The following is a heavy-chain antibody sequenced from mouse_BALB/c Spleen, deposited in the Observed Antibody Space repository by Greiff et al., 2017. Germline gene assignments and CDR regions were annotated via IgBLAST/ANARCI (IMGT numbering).Heavy chain of an antibody. D-gene: IGHD2-14*01. J-gene: IGHJ3*01. Sequence: EVQVVESGGGLVKPGGSLKLSCAASGFTFSDYYMYWVRQTPEKRLEWVATISDGGSYTYYPDSVKGRFTISRDNAKNNLYLQMSSLKSEDTAMYYCASPTIGSTGFAYWGQGTLVTVSA. CDR1: GFTFSDYY. V-gene: IGHV5-4*02. CDR3: ASPTIGSTGFAY. CDR2: ISDGGSYT.